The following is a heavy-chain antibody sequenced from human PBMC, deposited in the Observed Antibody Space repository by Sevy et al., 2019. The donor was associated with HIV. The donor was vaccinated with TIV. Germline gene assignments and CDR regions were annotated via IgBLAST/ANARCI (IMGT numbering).Heavy chain of an antibody. CDR1: GFTFSKYW. Sequence: GGALRLSCAASGFTFSKYWMGWVRQAPGKGLEWVANIKQDAGQKYYVDSVKGRFTISRDNAKNSLYLQMNSLRAEDTAVYFCARDPGNYYFHYWGQGTLVTVSS. D-gene: IGHD1-7*01. CDR2: IKQDAGQK. J-gene: IGHJ4*02. CDR3: ARDPGNYYFHY. V-gene: IGHV3-7*01.